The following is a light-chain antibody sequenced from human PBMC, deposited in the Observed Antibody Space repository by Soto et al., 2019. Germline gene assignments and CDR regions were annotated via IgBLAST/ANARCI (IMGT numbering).Light chain of an antibody. Sequence: EIVLTQSPVTLSLSPGERATLSCRASQSVSSSYLAWYQQKPGQAPRLLIYGASSRATGIPDRFSGSGSGKDFTLTISRLEPEDFAVYYCQQYGSSPRITFGQGTRLEIK. CDR3: QQYGSSPRIT. J-gene: IGKJ5*01. CDR1: QSVSSSY. CDR2: GAS. V-gene: IGKV3-20*01.